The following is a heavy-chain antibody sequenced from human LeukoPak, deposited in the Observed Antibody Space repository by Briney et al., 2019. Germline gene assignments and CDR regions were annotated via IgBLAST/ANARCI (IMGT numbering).Heavy chain of an antibody. D-gene: IGHD3-3*01. J-gene: IGHJ4*02. V-gene: IGHV1-2*02. CDR3: ARVDASSLGVHY. CDR2: INPNSGGT. Sequence: ASVKVSCKTSGYTFTGYFLNWVRQAPGQGLKWMGRINPNSGGTNCGQKFQDRVTLTRDTSIATAYMELTGLTSDDAAVYYCARVDASSLGVHYWGQGTLVTVTS. CDR1: GYTFTGYF.